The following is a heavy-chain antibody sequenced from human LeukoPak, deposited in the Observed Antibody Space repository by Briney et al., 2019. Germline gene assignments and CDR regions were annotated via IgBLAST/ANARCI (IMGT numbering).Heavy chain of an antibody. Sequence: SETPSLTCTVSGGSISSSSYYWGWIRQPPGKGLEWIGSIYYSGSTYYNPSLKSRVTISVDTSKNQFSLKLSSVTAADTAVYYCARGYYDFWSGYSYYFDYWGQGTLVTVSS. CDR2: IYYSGST. J-gene: IGHJ4*02. V-gene: IGHV4-39*01. CDR1: GGSISSSSYY. D-gene: IGHD3-3*01. CDR3: ARGYYDFWSGYSYYFDY.